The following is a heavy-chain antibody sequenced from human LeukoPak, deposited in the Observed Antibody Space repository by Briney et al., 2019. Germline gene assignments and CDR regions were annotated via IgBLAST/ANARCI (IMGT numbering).Heavy chain of an antibody. CDR1: GYTFISYG. Sequence: VASVKVSCKASGYTFISYGISWVRQAPGQGLEWMGWISAYNGNTKYAQKLQGRVTMITDTSTSTAYMELRSLRSDDTAVYYCARDSRDGYNPFDHWGQGTLVTVSS. D-gene: IGHD5-24*01. V-gene: IGHV1-18*01. CDR3: ARDSRDGYNPFDH. CDR2: ISAYNGNT. J-gene: IGHJ4*02.